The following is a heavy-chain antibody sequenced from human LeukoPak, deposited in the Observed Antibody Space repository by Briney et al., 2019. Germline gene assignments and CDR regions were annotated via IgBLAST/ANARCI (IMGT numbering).Heavy chain of an antibody. CDR3: ARDGGCSGGSCYFDY. Sequence: SSETLSHTCAVYGGSFSGYYWSWIRQPPGKGLEWIGEINHSGSTNYNPSLKSRVTISVDTSKNQFSLKLSSVTAADTAVYYCARDGGCSGGSCYFDYWGQGTLVTVSS. D-gene: IGHD2-15*01. CDR2: INHSGST. V-gene: IGHV4-34*01. CDR1: GGSFSGYY. J-gene: IGHJ4*02.